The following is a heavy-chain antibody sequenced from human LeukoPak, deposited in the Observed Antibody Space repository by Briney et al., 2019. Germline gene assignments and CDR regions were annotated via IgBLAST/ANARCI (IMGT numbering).Heavy chain of an antibody. D-gene: IGHD5-18*01. CDR2: IYHSGTT. V-gene: IGHV4-28*03. CDR3: ARGRWGYSYGTAFDC. J-gene: IGHJ4*02. CDR1: GYSITSSSW. Sequence: SETLSLTCAVSGYSITSSSWWGWIRQPPGKGLEWIGYIYHSGTTYYNPSLQSRVTMSVDTSKNQFSLKLSSVTAADTAVYYCARGRWGYSYGTAFDCWGQGTLVTVSS.